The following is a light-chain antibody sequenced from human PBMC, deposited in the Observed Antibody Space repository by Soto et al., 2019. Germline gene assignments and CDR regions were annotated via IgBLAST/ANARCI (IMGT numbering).Light chain of an antibody. J-gene: IGLJ1*01. CDR2: EVD. CDR1: SRDVGAYGH. CDR3: SSYKSRSTLDYG. Sequence: QSLRTAPGTECGYIALSIVILKARSSRDVGAYGHVSWYQHHPGKAPKFILYEVDHRPSGASDRFSGSQSGDTASLTISGLQAEDEADYYCSSYKSRSTLDYGFGSGTKVIV. V-gene: IGLV2-14*01.